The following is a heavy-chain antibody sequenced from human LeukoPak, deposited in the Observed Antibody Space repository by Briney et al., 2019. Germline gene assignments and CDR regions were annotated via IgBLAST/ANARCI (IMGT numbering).Heavy chain of an antibody. CDR3: ARDAGGTYRSYYALHV. V-gene: IGHV1-69*13. CDR1: GYTXSNYG. D-gene: IGHD3-16*01. J-gene: IGHJ6*02. Sequence: GASVKVSCKASGYTXSNYGFSWVRQAPGQGLEWMGGIIPMFGAPNYAQRFKGRVTITAGAFTSTVYMELSSLTSDDTAVYYCARDAGGTYRSYYALHVWGQGTTVTVS. CDR2: IIPMFGAP.